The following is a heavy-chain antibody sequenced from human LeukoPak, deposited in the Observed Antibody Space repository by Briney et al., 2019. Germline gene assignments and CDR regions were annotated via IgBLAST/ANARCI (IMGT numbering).Heavy chain of an antibody. CDR2: INAGNGDT. CDR3: ARDDCGDTCYPGGY. J-gene: IGHJ4*02. Sequence: ASVKLSCKASGYTFTKYVVHWVRQAPGQRPEWMGWINAGNGDTKYSQNFQDRVTITRDTSANTACMELSSLTSEDTALYYCARDDCGDTCYPGGYWGQGTLVTVSS. D-gene: IGHD2-21*01. CDR1: GYTFTKYV. V-gene: IGHV1-3*01.